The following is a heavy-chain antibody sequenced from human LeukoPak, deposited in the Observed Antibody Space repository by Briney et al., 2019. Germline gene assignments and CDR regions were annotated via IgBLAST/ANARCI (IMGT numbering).Heavy chain of an antibody. CDR2: ISGSSSTI. V-gene: IGHV3-48*04. CDR1: GFTFSSYS. J-gene: IGHJ4*02. D-gene: IGHD1-26*01. CDR3: ARDRGGSYSAIDY. Sequence: GGSLRLSCAASGFTFSSYSMNWVRQAPGKGLEWVSFISGSSSTIYYADSVKGRFTTSRDNAKNSLYLQMNSLRAEDTAVYHCARDRGGSYSAIDYWGQGTLVTVSS.